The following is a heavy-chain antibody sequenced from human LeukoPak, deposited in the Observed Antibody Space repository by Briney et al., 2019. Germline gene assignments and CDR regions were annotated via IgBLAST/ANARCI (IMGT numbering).Heavy chain of an antibody. Sequence: SVKVSYKASGGTFISYAISWVRQAPGQGLEWMGRIFPIFATANYAQKFQGRVTITADESTSTAYMELSSLRSEDTAVYYCARESGSYEAYFDYWGQGSLVTVSS. J-gene: IGHJ4*02. V-gene: IGHV1-69*13. D-gene: IGHD1-26*01. CDR2: IFPIFATA. CDR3: ARESGSYEAYFDY. CDR1: GGTFISYA.